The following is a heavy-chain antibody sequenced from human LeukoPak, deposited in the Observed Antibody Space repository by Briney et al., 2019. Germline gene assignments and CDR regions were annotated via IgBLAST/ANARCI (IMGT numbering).Heavy chain of an antibody. CDR1: DGSINSYY. Sequence: SETLSLTCSVSDGSINSYYWNWIRRPPGKGLEWIGYIYYNGNTNYSPSLKSRVTMSVDTSKDLFSLKVSSVTAADTAVYYCARGRSNYYGMDVWGQGTTVTVSS. V-gene: IGHV4-59*01. CDR2: IYYNGNT. D-gene: IGHD1-26*01. J-gene: IGHJ6*02. CDR3: ARGRSNYYGMDV.